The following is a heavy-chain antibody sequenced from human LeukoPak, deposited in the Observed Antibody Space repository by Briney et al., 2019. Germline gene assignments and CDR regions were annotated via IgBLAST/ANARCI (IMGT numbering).Heavy chain of an antibody. CDR1: GFTFSSYG. Sequence: GGSLRLSXAASGFTFSSYGMHWVRQAPGKGLEWVAFIRYDGSYKYYADSVEGRFTISRDNSKNTLYLQMNSLRAEDTAVYYCAKGYYDTSGYYLDSWGQGTLVTVSS. CDR2: IRYDGSYK. CDR3: AKGYYDTSGYYLDS. V-gene: IGHV3-30*02. J-gene: IGHJ4*02. D-gene: IGHD3-22*01.